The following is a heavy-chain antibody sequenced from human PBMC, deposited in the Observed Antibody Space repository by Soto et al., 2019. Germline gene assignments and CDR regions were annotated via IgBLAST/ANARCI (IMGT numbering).Heavy chain of an antibody. Sequence: GGSLRLSCAASGFTFSSYAMHWVRQAPGKGLEWVAVISYDGSNKYYADSVKGRFTISRDNSKNTLYLQMNSLRAEDTAVYYCAKLFTLYWFDPWGQGTLVTAPQ. V-gene: IGHV3-30-3*02. CDR2: ISYDGSNK. J-gene: IGHJ5*02. CDR1: GFTFSSYA. D-gene: IGHD2-15*01. CDR3: AKLFTLYWFDP.